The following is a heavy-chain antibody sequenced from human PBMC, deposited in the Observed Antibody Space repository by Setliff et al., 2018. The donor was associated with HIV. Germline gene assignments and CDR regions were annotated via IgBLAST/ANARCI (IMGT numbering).Heavy chain of an antibody. D-gene: IGHD2-2*01. Sequence: ASVKVSCKASGGTFSSYAISWVRQAPGQGLEWMGWINANSGHTNYAQKFQDRVTITADTSSTTAYMELSSLRSDDTAVYYCARWSCGRATCYDSPYNWFDPWGQGTLVTVSS. CDR2: INANSGHT. CDR3: ARWSCGRATCYDSPYNWFDP. J-gene: IGHJ5*02. V-gene: IGHV1-18*01. CDR1: GGTFSSYA.